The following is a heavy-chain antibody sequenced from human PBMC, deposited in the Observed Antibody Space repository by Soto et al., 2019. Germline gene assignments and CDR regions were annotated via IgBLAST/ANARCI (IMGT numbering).Heavy chain of an antibody. J-gene: IGHJ6*02. CDR3: AKESGQGNIFSRIHLYYYYAMDV. CDR1: GFTFSSYA. V-gene: IGHV3-23*01. CDR2: ISGSGGST. Sequence: PGGSLRLSCAASGFTFSSYAMSWVRQAPGKGLEWVSAISGSGGSTYHADSVKGRFTISRDNSKNTLSLQMNSLRAEDTAVYYCAKESGQGNIFSRIHLYYYYAMDVWGQGTTVTVSS. D-gene: IGHD5-18*01.